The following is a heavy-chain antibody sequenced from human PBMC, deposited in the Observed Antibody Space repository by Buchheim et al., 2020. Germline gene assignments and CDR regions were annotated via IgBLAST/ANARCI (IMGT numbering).Heavy chain of an antibody. Sequence: QVQLQESGPGLVKPSGTLSLTCAVSVGSISRSNWWGWVRQPPGKGLEWIGEIYHSGSTNYNPSLKSRVTISVDKSKNQFYLKLSSVTAADTPVYYYARFCTVRAAAGNSYFYGIEVWGQGTT. J-gene: IGHJ6*02. V-gene: IGHV4-4*02. CDR1: VGSISRSNW. CDR3: ARFCTVRAAAGNSYFYGIEV. CDR2: IYHSGST. D-gene: IGHD6-13*01.